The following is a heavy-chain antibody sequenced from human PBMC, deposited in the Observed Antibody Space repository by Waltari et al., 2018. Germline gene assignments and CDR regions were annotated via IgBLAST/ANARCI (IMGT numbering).Heavy chain of an antibody. CDR3: ATRGTSGSYLRY. D-gene: IGHD1-26*01. Sequence: QVQLQQWGAGLLKPSETLSLTCAVYGGSFSGYYWSWIRQPPGKGLEWIGEINHSGSTNYNPSLKRRVTISVDTSKNQFSLKLSSVTAADTAVYYCATRGTSGSYLRYWGQGTLVTVSS. CDR2: INHSGST. V-gene: IGHV4-34*01. CDR1: GGSFSGYY. J-gene: IGHJ4*02.